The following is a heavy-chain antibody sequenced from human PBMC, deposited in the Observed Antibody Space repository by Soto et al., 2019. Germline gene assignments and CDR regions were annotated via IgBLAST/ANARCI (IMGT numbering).Heavy chain of an antibody. CDR2: IYYSGTT. D-gene: IGHD1-26*01. J-gene: IGHJ4*02. CDR3: ARREIQGPLDY. V-gene: IGHV4-28*01. CDR1: GYSISSSNW. Sequence: QVQLQESGPGLVKPSDTLSLTCAVSGYSISSSNWWGWIRQPPGKGLEWIGYIYYSGTTYYNPSLRRRVTSSVDTSKNQSSLKLTSVTAVDTAVYYCARREIQGPLDYWGQGTLVTVSS.